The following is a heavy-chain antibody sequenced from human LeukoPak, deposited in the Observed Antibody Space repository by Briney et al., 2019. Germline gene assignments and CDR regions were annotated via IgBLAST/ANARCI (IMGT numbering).Heavy chain of an antibody. J-gene: IGHJ5*02. V-gene: IGHV1-46*01. CDR1: GYTFTSYY. D-gene: IGHD1-26*01. CDR2: INPTGGST. CDR3: ARGNSVGDNAWWFDP. Sequence: ASVKVSCKASGYTFTSYYMHWVRQAPGQGLEWMGLINPTGGSTGYAQKFQGRVTMTRDMSTSTGYMELSSLRSEGTAIYYCARGNSVGDNAWWFDPWGQGTLVTVSS.